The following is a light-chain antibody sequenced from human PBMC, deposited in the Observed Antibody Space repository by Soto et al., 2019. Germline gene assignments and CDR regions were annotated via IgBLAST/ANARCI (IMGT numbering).Light chain of an antibody. CDR3: QQSYSTPWT. V-gene: IGKV1-5*03. CDR1: QTISSW. J-gene: IGKJ1*01. Sequence: DSQMTRSPSTLSGSLGDSVTISCRASQTISSWLAWYQQKPGKAPKLLIYKASTLKSGVPSRFSGSGYGTDFTLTTSSLQPEDFATYYCQQSYSTPWTFGQGTKVDIK. CDR2: KAS.